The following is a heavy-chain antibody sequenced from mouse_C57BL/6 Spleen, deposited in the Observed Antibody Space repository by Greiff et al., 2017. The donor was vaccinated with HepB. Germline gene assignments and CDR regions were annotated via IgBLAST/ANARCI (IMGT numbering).Heavy chain of an antibody. J-gene: IGHJ2*01. V-gene: IGHV1-50*01. D-gene: IGHD2-12*01. CDR1: GYTFTSYW. CDR2: IDPSDSYT. Sequence: QVQLKQPGAELVKPGASVKLSCKASGYTFTSYWMQWVKQRPGQGLEWIGEIDPSDSYTNYNQKFKGKATLTVDTSSSTAYMQLSSLTSEDSAVYYCARSEYSYYFDYWGQGTTLTVSS. CDR3: ARSEYSYYFDY.